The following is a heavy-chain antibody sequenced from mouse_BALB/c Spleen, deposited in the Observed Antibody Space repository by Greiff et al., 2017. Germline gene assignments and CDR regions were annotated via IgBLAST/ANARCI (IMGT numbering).Heavy chain of an antibody. CDR3: TREGYYGKDYAMDY. CDR1: GFTFSSYT. V-gene: IGHV5-6-4*01. J-gene: IGHJ4*01. D-gene: IGHD2-1*01. Sequence: EVMLVESGGGLVKPGGSLKLSCAASGFTFSSYTMSWVRQTPEKRLEWVATISSGGSYTYYPDSVKGRFTISRDNAKNTLYLQMSSLKSEDTAMYYCTREGYYGKDYAMDYWGQGTSVTVSS. CDR2: ISSGGSYT.